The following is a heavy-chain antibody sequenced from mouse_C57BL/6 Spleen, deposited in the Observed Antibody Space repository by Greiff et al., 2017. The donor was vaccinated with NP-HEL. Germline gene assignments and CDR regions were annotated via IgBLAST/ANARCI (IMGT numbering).Heavy chain of an antibody. CDR3: VRDRDGRGYFDV. Sequence: EVQRVESGGGLVQPKGSLKLSCAASGFTFNTYAMHWVRQAPGKGLEWVARIRSKSSNYATYYADSVKDRFTISRDDSQSMLYLQMNNLKTEDTAMYYCVRDRDGRGYFDVWGTGTTVTVSS. CDR1: GFTFNTYA. V-gene: IGHV10-3*01. J-gene: IGHJ1*03. CDR2: IRSKSSNYAT. D-gene: IGHD1-1*01.